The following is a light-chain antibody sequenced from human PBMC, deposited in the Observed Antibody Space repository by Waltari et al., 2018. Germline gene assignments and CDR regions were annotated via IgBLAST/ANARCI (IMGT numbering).Light chain of an antibody. V-gene: IGLV3-21*02. Sequence: SSVLTQPPSVSVAPGQTARITCGGDNLGSKSVHWYQKMPGQAPVVVVSEDSDRPSGIPERFSGSNSANTATLTSSRVEVGDEADYFCQVWDTNSDEAIFGGGTKLTVL. CDR3: QVWDTNSDEAI. CDR2: EDS. J-gene: IGLJ2*01. CDR1: NLGSKS.